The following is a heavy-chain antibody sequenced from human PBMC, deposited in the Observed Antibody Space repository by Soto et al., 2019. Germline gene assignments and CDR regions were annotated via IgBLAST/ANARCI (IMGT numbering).Heavy chain of an antibody. CDR1: GYTFTGYY. CDR2: INPNSGGT. D-gene: IGHD2-2*01. V-gene: IGHV1-2*02. CDR3: ARGNIVGVPAFDY. J-gene: IGHJ4*02. Sequence: QVQLVQSGAEVKKPGASVKVSCKASGYTFTGYYMHWVRQAPGQGLEWMGWINPNSGGTNYAQKLKRRVTMTRDTSISTAYMELSRLRSDDTAVYYCARGNIVGVPAFDYWGQGTLVTVSS.